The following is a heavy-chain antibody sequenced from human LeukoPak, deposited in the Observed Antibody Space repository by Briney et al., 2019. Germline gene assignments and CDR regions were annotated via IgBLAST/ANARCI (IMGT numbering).Heavy chain of an antibody. CDR3: ARDRPSYCSGGSCYYMDV. V-gene: IGHV1-2*06. CDR2: MNPNSGGT. CDR1: GYTFTGYY. D-gene: IGHD2-15*01. J-gene: IGHJ6*03. Sequence: ASVKVSCKASGYTFTGYYMHWVRQAPGQGLEWMGRMNPNSGGTNYAQKFQGRVSMTRDTSISTAYMELSRLRSDDTAVYYCARDRPSYCSGGSCYYMDVWGKGTTVTVSS.